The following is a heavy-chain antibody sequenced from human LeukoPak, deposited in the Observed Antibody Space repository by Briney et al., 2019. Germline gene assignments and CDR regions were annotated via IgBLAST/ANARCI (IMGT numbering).Heavy chain of an antibody. D-gene: IGHD3-3*01. CDR2: IYHSGST. CDR3: ARRGRITVFGVVTMVPEVEY. V-gene: IGHV4-4*02. CDR1: GGSISSSNW. J-gene: IGHJ4*02. Sequence: RASGTLSLTCAVSGGSISSSNWWSWFRQPPGKGLEWIGEIYHSGSTNYNPSLKSRVTISVDTSKTQFSLKLSSVTAAGTAVYYCARRGRITVFGVVTMVPEVEYWGQGTLVTVSS.